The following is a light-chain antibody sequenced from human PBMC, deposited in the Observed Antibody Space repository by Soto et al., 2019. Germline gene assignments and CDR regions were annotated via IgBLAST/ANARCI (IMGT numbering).Light chain of an antibody. CDR2: AAF. Sequence: DVQLTHSPSSLSASLGDIVTITFRASQSIRRYLNWYQQKPGKAPKLLIHAAFNLQSGVPSRFSATVSGTEFSLTITSLQPEDFATYYCQQLFDSPITFGQGTRLEIK. CDR1: QSIRRY. V-gene: IGKV1-9*01. J-gene: IGKJ5*01. CDR3: QQLFDSPIT.